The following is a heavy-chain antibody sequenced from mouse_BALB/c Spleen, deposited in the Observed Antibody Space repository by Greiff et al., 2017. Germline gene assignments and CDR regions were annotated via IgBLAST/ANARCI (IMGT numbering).Heavy chain of an antibody. D-gene: IGHD2-1*01. CDR1: GYSITSGYY. CDR3: ARKGYYGNYDAMDY. Sequence: DVQLQESGPGLVKPSQSLSLTCSVTGYSITSGYYWNWIRQFPGNKLEWMGYISYDGSNNYNPSLKNRISITRDTSKNQFFLKLNSVTTEDTATYYCARKGYYGNYDAMDYWGQGTSVTVSS. V-gene: IGHV3-6*02. J-gene: IGHJ4*01. CDR2: ISYDGSN.